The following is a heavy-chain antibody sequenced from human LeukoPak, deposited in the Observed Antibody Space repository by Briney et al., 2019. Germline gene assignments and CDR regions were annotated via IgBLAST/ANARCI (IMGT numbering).Heavy chain of an antibody. V-gene: IGHV4-38-2*02. CDR3: ARAISSGWYLNLDY. CDR1: SYSISSDYY. J-gene: IGHJ4*02. Sequence: SETLSLTCTVSSYSISSDYYWGWIRQPPGKGLEWIGSIFHRGTTYYNPSLKSRVTISVDTSKNQFSLKLSSVTAADTAVYYCARAISSGWYLNLDYWGQGTLVTVSS. CDR2: IFHRGTT. D-gene: IGHD6-19*01.